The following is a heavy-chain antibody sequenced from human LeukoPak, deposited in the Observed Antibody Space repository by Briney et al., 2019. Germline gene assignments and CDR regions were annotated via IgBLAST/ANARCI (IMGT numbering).Heavy chain of an antibody. J-gene: IGHJ6*03. CDR2: IIPIFGTA. Sequence: GASVKVSCKASGGTFSSYAISWVRQAPGQGLEWMGGIIPIFGTANYAQKFQGRVTITTDESTSTAYMELSSPRSEDTAVYYCARGGTTVATWGYYYMDVWGKGTTVTVSS. D-gene: IGHD4-11*01. CDR3: ARGGTTVATWGYYYMDV. V-gene: IGHV1-69*05. CDR1: GGTFSSYA.